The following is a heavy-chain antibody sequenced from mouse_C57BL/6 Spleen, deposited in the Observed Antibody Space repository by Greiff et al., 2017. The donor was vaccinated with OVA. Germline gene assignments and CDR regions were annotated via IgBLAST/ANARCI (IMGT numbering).Heavy chain of an antibody. D-gene: IGHD2-2*01. CDR2: IYPGDGDT. Sequence: VKVVESGPELVKPGASVKISCKASGYAFSSSWMNWVKQRPGKGLEWIGRIYPGDGDTNYNGKFKGKATLTADKSSSTAYMQLSSLTSEDSAVYFCARSGTMVTPFDVWGTGTTVTVSS. CDR3: ARSGTMVTPFDV. V-gene: IGHV1-82*01. CDR1: GYAFSSSW. J-gene: IGHJ1*03.